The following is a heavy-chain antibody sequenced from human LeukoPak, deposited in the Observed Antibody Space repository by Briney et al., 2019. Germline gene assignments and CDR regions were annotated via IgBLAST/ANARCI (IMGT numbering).Heavy chain of an antibody. J-gene: IGHJ5*02. CDR1: GFTVSSNY. CDR2: ISPSGGDT. CDR3: WGRCGGDCYMRLNWFDP. D-gene: IGHD2-21*01. V-gene: IGHV3-23*01. Sequence: GGSLRLSCAASGFTVSSNYMSWVRQAPGKGLECVSSISPSGGDTYYADSVKGRFTISRDNSKNTLYLQMNSLRAEDTAVYYCWGRCGGDCYMRLNWFDPWGQGTLVTVSS.